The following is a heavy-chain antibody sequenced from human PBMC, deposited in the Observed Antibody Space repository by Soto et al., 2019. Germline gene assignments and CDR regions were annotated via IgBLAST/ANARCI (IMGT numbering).Heavy chain of an antibody. V-gene: IGHV4-59*01. Sequence: SETLSLTCTVSGGSISGYYWSWIRQPPGKGLEWIGYIYYSGSTNYNPSLKSRVTISVDTSKNQFSLKLSSVTAADTAVYYCARDTNDYSNYVPFDYWGQGTLVTVSS. CDR2: IYYSGST. D-gene: IGHD4-4*01. CDR1: GGSISGYY. J-gene: IGHJ4*02. CDR3: ARDTNDYSNYVPFDY.